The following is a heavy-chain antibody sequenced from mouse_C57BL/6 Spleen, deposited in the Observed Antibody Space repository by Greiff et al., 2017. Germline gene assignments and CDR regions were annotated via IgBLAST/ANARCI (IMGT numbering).Heavy chain of an antibody. Sequence: VQLQQSGPGLVAPSQSLSITCTVSGFSLTSYGVHWVRQPPGKGLEWLVVIRSDGSTTYNSALKSILSISKYNTKSQVFLKMNSLQTDDTAMYNWARQGITKGMDYWGQGTSVTVSS. CDR3: ARQGITKGMDY. D-gene: IGHD1-1*01. J-gene: IGHJ4*01. V-gene: IGHV2-6-1*01. CDR2: IRSDGST. CDR1: GFSLTSYG.